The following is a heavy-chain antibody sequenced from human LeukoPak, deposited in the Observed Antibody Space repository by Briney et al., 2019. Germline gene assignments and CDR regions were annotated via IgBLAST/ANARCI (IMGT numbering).Heavy chain of an antibody. CDR2: INHSGST. J-gene: IGHJ3*02. CDR1: GGSFSGYY. V-gene: IGHV4-34*01. Sequence: PSETLSLTCAVYGGSFSGYYWSWIRQPPGKGLEWIGEINHSGSTNYNPSLKSRVTISVDTSKNQFSLKLSSVTAADTAVYYCARGRSYVVVPAACPAFDIWGQGTMVTVSS. CDR3: ARGRSYVVVPAACPAFDI. D-gene: IGHD2-2*01.